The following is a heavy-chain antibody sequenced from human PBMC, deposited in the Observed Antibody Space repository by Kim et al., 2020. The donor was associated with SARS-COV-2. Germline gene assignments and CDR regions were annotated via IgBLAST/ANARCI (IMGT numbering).Heavy chain of an antibody. V-gene: IGHV3-74*01. Sequence: GGSLRLSCAASGFTFSRYWMHWVRQPPGKGLVWVSRIYSDGSGTSYADSVKGRITISRANAKNTLYLQMNSLRAEDTALYYCARRAVDSSGTYYFDYWGQGTLVTVSS. CDR1: GFTFSRYW. J-gene: IGHJ4*02. CDR3: ARRAVDSSGTYYFDY. CDR2: IYSDGSGT. D-gene: IGHD3-22*01.